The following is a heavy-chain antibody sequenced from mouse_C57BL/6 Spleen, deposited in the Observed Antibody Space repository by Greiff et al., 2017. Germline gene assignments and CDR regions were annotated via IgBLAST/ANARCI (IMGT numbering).Heavy chain of an antibody. CDR1: GFTFSNYW. J-gene: IGHJ4*01. CDR3: TGEGLRHAMDY. V-gene: IGHV6-3*01. D-gene: IGHD2-2*01. Sequence: EVKLMESGGGLVQPGGSMKLSCVASGFTFSNYWMNWVRQSPEKGLEWVAQIRLKSDNYATHYAESVKGRFTISRDDSKSSVYLQMNNLRAEDTGIYYCTGEGLRHAMDYWGQGTSVTVSS. CDR2: IRLKSDNYAT.